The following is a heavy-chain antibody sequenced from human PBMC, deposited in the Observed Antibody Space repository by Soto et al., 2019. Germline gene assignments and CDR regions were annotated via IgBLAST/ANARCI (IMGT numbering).Heavy chain of an antibody. CDR3: ARNLRYFGSGSFFSGMDV. D-gene: IGHD3-10*01. CDR2: IVPFIHTS. CDR1: GDTFGSYA. V-gene: IGHV1-69*01. Sequence: QEVLVQSGAEVKKPGSSVKVSCKTSGDTFGSYAISWVRQAPGQGLEWMGGIVPFIHTSNYAQKFQGRVTITADESTTTVHMDVSSLTSEDTAVYYCARNLRYFGSGSFFSGMDVWGQGTTVTVSS. J-gene: IGHJ6*02.